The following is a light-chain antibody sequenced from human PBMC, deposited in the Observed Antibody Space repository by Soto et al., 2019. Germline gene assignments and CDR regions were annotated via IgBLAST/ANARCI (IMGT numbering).Light chain of an antibody. CDR2: GAY. CDR3: QQYSNWPPYT. J-gene: IGKJ2*01. V-gene: IGKV3-15*01. CDR1: QSVRTQ. Sequence: EIIMTQSPSTLSVSPGASATLSCRAGQSVRTQLAWYQQKPGQAPRLLIHGAYTRATGIPDRFRGSGSGTEFTPTITSLQSEDFGVYYCQQYSNWPPYTFGQGTKGDIK.